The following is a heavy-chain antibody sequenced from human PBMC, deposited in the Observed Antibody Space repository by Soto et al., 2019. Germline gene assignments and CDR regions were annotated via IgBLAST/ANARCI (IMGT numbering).Heavy chain of an antibody. D-gene: IGHD6-13*01. J-gene: IGHJ4*02. CDR1: GFTFSSYA. CDR2: ISYDGSNK. CDR3: AREPIIAAAFRSPLDY. Sequence: SCKASGFTFSSYAMHWVRQAPGKGLEWVAVISYDGSNKYYADSVKGRFTISRDNSKNTLYLQMNSLRAEDTAVYYCAREPIIAAAFRSPLDYWGQGTLVTVSS. V-gene: IGHV3-30-3*01.